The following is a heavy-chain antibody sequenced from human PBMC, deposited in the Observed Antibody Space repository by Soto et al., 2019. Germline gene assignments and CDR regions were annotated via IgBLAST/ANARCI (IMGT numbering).Heavy chain of an antibody. V-gene: IGHV3-48*02. Sequence: EVQLVESGGGLVQPGGSLRLSCAASGFTFNSYSMNWVRQAPGKGLEWVSYISSSSTTKYYTDSVKGRFTISRDNAKNSLYLQMNSLRDDGTAVYYCARPSSGWENWCDPWGQGTLVTVSS. J-gene: IGHJ5*02. CDR1: GFTFNSYS. CDR2: ISSSSTTK. CDR3: ARPSSGWENWCDP. D-gene: IGHD6-19*01.